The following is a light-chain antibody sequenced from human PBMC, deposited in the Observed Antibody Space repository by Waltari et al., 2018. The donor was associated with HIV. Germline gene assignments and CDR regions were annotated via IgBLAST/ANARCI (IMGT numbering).Light chain of an antibody. CDR1: SSDVGSYHL. CDR3: CSYAGSRV. Sequence: SALTQPASVSGSPGQSIPISCTGTSSDVGSYHLVSWYQQHPGKAPKLMIYEVSKRPSGVSNRFSGSKSGNTASLTISGLQAEDEADYYCCSYAGSRVFGGGTKLTVL. CDR2: EVS. J-gene: IGLJ3*02. V-gene: IGLV2-23*02.